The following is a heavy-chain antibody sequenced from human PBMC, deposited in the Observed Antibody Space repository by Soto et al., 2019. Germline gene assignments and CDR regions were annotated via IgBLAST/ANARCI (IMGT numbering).Heavy chain of an antibody. D-gene: IGHD5-12*01. V-gene: IGHV3-7*01. CDR1: GFTFSSYW. J-gene: IGHJ6*03. CDR3: ADSGSYTDV. CDR2: IKEDGSEK. Sequence: EVQLVESGGGLVQPGGSLRLSCAASGFTFSSYWMTWVRQDPGKGLEWVANIKEDGSEKYYVDSVKGRFTISRDNAKNSVYLQMNSLRAEDTAVYYCADSGSYTDVWGKGTTVTVSS.